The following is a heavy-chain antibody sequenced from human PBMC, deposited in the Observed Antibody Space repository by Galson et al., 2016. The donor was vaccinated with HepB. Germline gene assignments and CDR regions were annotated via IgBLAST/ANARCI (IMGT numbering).Heavy chain of an antibody. D-gene: IGHD2-8*02. J-gene: IGHJ5*02. V-gene: IGHV4-39*07. CDR2: INHGGTT. CDR3: ARFGPGWGMFSSRRWFDP. Sequence: SETLSLTCTVSGGSVTISSYYWGWVRQPPGKGLEWIGEINHGGTTNYIPSLKSRLTISVDTSKNQFSLKLTSVTAADTAVYDCARFGPGWGMFSSRRWFDPWGQGTLVTVSS. CDR1: GGSVTISSYY.